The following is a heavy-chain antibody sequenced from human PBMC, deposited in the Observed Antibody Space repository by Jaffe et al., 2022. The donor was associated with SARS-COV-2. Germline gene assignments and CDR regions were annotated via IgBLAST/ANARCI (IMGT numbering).Heavy chain of an antibody. CDR1: GFTFSSYA. CDR2: ISYDGSNK. D-gene: IGHD5-12*01. Sequence: QVQLVESGGGVVQPGRSLRLSCAASGFTFSSYAMHWVRQAPGKGLEWVAVISYDGSNKYYADSVKGRFTISRDNSKNTLYLQMNSLRAEDTAVYYCARGLVEMATIAEYYFDYWGQGTLVTVSS. CDR3: ARGLVEMATIAEYYFDY. J-gene: IGHJ4*02. V-gene: IGHV3-30-3*01.